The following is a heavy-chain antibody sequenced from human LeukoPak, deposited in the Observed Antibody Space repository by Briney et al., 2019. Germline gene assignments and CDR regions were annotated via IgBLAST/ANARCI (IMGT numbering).Heavy chain of an antibody. CDR1: GYTFTSYD. D-gene: IGHD6-6*01. V-gene: IGHV1-8*01. CDR3: ARVHKKQLIWYAFDI. J-gene: IGHJ3*02. Sequence: ASVKVSCKASGYTFTSYDINWVRQATGQGLEWMGWMNPNSGNTGYAEKFQGRVTMTRNTSISTAYMELSSLRSEDTAVYYCARVHKKQLIWYAFDIWGQGTMVTVSS. CDR2: MNPNSGNT.